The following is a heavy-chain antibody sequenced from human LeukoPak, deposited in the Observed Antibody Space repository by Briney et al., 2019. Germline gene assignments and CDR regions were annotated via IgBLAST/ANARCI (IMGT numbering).Heavy chain of an antibody. CDR3: ARVDRGVLNY. J-gene: IGHJ4*02. V-gene: IGHV3-48*03. Sequence: GGSLRLSCAASGFTFSSYEMNWVRQAPGKGLEWVSYISSSGSTIYYADSVKGRFTISRDNAKNSLYLQMNSLRAEDTAVYYCARVDRGVLNYWGQGTLVTVSS. CDR2: ISSSGSTI. CDR1: GFTFSSYE. D-gene: IGHD3-10*01.